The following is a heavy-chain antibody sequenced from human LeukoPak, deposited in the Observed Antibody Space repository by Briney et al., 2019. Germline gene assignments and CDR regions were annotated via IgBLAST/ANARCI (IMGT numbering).Heavy chain of an antibody. CDR3: AKGARIVVVPAALYYFDY. CDR1: GFTFSSYA. CDR2: ISGSGGST. D-gene: IGHD2-2*01. Sequence: GGSLRLSCAASGFTFSSYAMSWVRQAPGKGLEWVSAISGSGGSTYYADSVKGRLTISRDNSKNTLYLQMNSLRAEDTAVYYCAKGARIVVVPAALYYFDYWGQGTLVTVSS. V-gene: IGHV3-23*01. J-gene: IGHJ4*02.